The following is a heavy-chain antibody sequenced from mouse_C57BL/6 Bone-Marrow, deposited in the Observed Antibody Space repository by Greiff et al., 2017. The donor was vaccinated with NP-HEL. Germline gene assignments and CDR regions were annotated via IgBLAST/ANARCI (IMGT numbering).Heavy chain of an antibody. CDR1: GFSLTSYG. V-gene: IGHV2-4*01. J-gene: IGHJ4*01. D-gene: IGHD1-1*01. CDR3: AISFYYGSSLYAMDY. CDR2: IWSGGST. Sequence: QVQLQQSGPGLVQPSQSLSITCTVSGFSLTSYGVHWVRQPPGKGLEWLGVIWSGGSTDYNAAFIFRLSISKDNSKSQVFFKMNSLQADDTAIYYCAISFYYGSSLYAMDYWGQGTSVTVSS.